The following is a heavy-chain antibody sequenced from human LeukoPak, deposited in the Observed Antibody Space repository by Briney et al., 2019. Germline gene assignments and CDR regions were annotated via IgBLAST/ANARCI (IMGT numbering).Heavy chain of an antibody. J-gene: IGHJ4*02. Sequence: GGSLRLSCAASGFTASSNQMSWVRQAPGKGLEWVAVIYSGGSTHHADSVQGRFTISRDNSKNTLYLQMNSLRAEDTALYYCAKGFRYSRNWYEEIDYWGQGTLVTVSS. CDR3: AKGFRYSRNWYEEIDY. CDR2: IYSGGST. V-gene: IGHV3-66*01. CDR1: GFTASSNQ. D-gene: IGHD6-13*01.